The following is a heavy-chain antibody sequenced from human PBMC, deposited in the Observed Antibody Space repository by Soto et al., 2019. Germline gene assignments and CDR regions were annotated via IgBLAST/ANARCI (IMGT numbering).Heavy chain of an antibody. Sequence: NPVGSMKLSSVASGLTLRTSTMNWVCQAPGKGLEWVSGIRGFSPYTFYAESVKGRFTISRDNAKNSLYLQMNSLGVEDTAVYYCARDRGYDAHDYYYNAMDVWGQGTTVTVSS. J-gene: IGHJ6*02. D-gene: IGHD2-15*01. V-gene: IGHV3-21*01. CDR2: IRGFSPYT. CDR1: GLTLRTST. CDR3: ARDRGYDAHDYYYNAMDV.